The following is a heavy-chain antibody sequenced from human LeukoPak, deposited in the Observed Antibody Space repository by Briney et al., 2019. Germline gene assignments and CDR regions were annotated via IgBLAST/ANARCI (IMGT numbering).Heavy chain of an antibody. Sequence: GGSLRLSCAASGFTFSSYAMSWVRQAPGKGLEWVSGISGSGGSTYYADSVKGRFTISRDNSKNTLYLQMNSLRAEDTAVYYCAKGPYYDSSGYHDYWGQGTLVTVSS. CDR2: ISGSGGST. V-gene: IGHV3-23*01. D-gene: IGHD3-22*01. CDR1: GFTFSSYA. J-gene: IGHJ4*02. CDR3: AKGPYYDSSGYHDY.